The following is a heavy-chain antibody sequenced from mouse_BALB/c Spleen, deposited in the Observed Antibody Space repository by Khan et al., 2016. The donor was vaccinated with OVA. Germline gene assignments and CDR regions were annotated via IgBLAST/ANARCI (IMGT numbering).Heavy chain of an antibody. Sequence: EVQLVESGGGLVKPGGSLKLSCAASGFTFSTYAMSWVRQTPEKRLEWVATISSDGDYTYYPDNVTGRFTISRDNAKNTLYLQMSSLRSEDTAMYYGARSPYGNFAYWGQGTLVTGSA. CDR1: GFTFSTYA. J-gene: IGHJ3*01. V-gene: IGHV5-9-3*01. CDR2: ISSDGDYT. D-gene: IGHD2-1*01. CDR3: ARSPYGNFAY.